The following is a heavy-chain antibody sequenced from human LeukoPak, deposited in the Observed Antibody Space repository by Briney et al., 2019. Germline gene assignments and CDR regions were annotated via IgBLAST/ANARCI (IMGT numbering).Heavy chain of an antibody. Sequence: GGSLRLSCAASGFTFNKYAMTWVRQPPGKGLVWVAVISASGDNTDYADSVKGRFTISRDNSKNALSLQMNSLRVEDTAVYYCAKVVGTGTTPTDYWGQGTLVTVSS. J-gene: IGHJ4*02. CDR1: GFTFNKYA. D-gene: IGHD1-1*01. V-gene: IGHV3-23*01. CDR2: ISASGDNT. CDR3: AKVVGTGTTPTDY.